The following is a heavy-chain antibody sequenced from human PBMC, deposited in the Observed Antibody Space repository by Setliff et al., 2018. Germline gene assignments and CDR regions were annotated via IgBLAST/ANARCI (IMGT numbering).Heavy chain of an antibody. CDR3: ARDAKTYYDFWSGYEWDYYYYYMDV. CDR2: ISYDGSNK. J-gene: IGHJ6*03. D-gene: IGHD3-3*01. CDR1: GFTFSSYA. V-gene: IGHV3-30*04. Sequence: GGSLRLSCAASGFTFSSYAMHWVRQAPGKGLEWVAVISYDGSNKYYADSVKGRFTISRDNSKNTLYLQMNSLRAEDTAVYYCARDAKTYYDFWSGYEWDYYYYYMDVWGKGTTVTVSS.